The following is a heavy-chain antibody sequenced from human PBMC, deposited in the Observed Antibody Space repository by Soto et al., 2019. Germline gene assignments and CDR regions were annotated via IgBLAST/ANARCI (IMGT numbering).Heavy chain of an antibody. CDR1: GYTFTSYG. Sequence: QVQLVQSGAEVKKPGASVKVSCKASGYTFTSYGINWVRQAPGQGLEWLGWISAYDGYTTYAQILQGRVFMTTDTSTMTAYMELRSLRSDDTATYFCARGGYYDTSGSRNYHYYGMNVWGQGTTVTVSS. J-gene: IGHJ6*02. CDR3: ARGGYYDTSGSRNYHYYGMNV. CDR2: ISAYDGYT. V-gene: IGHV1-18*01. D-gene: IGHD3-9*01.